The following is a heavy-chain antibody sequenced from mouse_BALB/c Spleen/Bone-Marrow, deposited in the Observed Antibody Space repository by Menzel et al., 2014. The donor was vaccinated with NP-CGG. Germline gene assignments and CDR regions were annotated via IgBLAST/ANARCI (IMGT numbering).Heavy chain of an antibody. CDR3: ARGGGYDWYFDV. V-gene: IGHV5-9-3*01. D-gene: IGHD2-2*01. J-gene: IGHJ1*01. CDR1: GFTFSSYA. Sequence: EVHLVESGGGLVKPGGSLKLSCAASGFTFSSYAMSWVRQTPEKRLEWVATISSGGSYTYYPDSVKGRFTISRDNAKNSLYLQMSSLRSEDTAMYYCARGGGYDWYFDVWGAGTTVTVSS. CDR2: ISSGGSYT.